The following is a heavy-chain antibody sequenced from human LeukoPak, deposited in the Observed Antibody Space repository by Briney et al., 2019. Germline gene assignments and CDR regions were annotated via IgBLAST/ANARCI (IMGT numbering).Heavy chain of an antibody. CDR2: ISYDGSNK. CDR3: ASTETPAYYDSNGFYPYYFDY. CDR1: GFRFSNYG. V-gene: IGHV3-30*03. J-gene: IGHJ4*02. D-gene: IGHD3-22*01. Sequence: SGGSLRLSCAVSGFRFSNYGMHWFRQAPGKGLEWVAVISYDGSNKYYPDSVKGRFTISRDNSKNTLYLQMNSLRPEDTALYYCASTETPAYYDSNGFYPYYFDYWGQGTLVTVSS.